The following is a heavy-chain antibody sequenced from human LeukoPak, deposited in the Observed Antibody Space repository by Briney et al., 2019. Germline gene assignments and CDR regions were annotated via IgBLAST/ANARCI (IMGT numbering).Heavy chain of an antibody. Sequence: SETLCLTCTVSGGSTSTNAYYWGWIRQPPGKGLEWITEIHHTGTTYYTPSLKSRVTISVDTSNNHFSLKLNSVTAADTAVYYCARVTYNGYQHFDYWGQGILVTVSS. CDR2: IHHTGTT. J-gene: IGHJ4*02. D-gene: IGHD3-10*01. CDR1: GGSTSTNAYY. CDR3: ARVTYNGYQHFDY. V-gene: IGHV4-39*07.